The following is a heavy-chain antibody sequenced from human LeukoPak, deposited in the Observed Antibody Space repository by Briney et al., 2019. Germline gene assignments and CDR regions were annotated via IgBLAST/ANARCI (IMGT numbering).Heavy chain of an antibody. V-gene: IGHV3-48*03. Sequence: PGGSLRLSCAASGFTFSSCEMNWVRQAPGKGLEWVSYISSSGSTIYYADSVKGRFTISRDNAKNSLYLQMNSLRAEDTAVYYCARDRTTVTTLDYWGQGTLVTVSS. CDR2: ISSSGSTI. CDR3: ARDRTTVTTLDY. D-gene: IGHD4-11*01. J-gene: IGHJ4*02. CDR1: GFTFSSCE.